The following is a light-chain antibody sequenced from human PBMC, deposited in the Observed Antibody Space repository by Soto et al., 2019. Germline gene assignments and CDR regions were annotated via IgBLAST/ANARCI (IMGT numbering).Light chain of an antibody. Sequence: IVLTQSPGTVSLTQGERATLSCRASQSFSSPYLAWYQQKPGQAPRLLIYGASSRATGIPDRFSGGGSGTDFSLTISRLDPEDFAVYYCQQRRTFGQGTKVDIK. CDR2: GAS. CDR1: QSFSSPY. CDR3: QQRRT. V-gene: IGKV3-20*01. J-gene: IGKJ1*01.